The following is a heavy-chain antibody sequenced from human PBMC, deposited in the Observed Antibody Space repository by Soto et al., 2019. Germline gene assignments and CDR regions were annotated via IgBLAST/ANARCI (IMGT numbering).Heavy chain of an antibody. D-gene: IGHD6-13*01. CDR1: GYSISSGYY. J-gene: IGHJ5*02. CDR3: ATSSSWYVTQPNWFDP. Sequence: PSETLSLTCAVSGYSISSGYYWGWIRQPPGKGLEWIGSIYHSGSTYYNPSLKSRVTISVDTSKNQFSLKLSSVTAADTAVYYCATSSSWYVTQPNWFDPWGQGTLVTVSS. V-gene: IGHV4-38-2*01. CDR2: IYHSGST.